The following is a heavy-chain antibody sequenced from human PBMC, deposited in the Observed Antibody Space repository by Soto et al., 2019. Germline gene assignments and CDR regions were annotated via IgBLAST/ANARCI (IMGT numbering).Heavy chain of an antibody. CDR3: VRQGYYGSGSYYKFRWFDP. J-gene: IGHJ5*02. CDR2: IYYSGST. CDR1: GGSISSGSYY. Sequence: SETLSLTCSVSGGSISSGSYYWGWIRQPPGKGLEWIASIYYSGSTYYNPSLKSRVTIFVDTSKNQFSLKLSSVTAADTALYYCVRQGYYGSGSYYKFRWFDPWGQGTLVTVS. V-gene: IGHV4-39*01. D-gene: IGHD3-10*01.